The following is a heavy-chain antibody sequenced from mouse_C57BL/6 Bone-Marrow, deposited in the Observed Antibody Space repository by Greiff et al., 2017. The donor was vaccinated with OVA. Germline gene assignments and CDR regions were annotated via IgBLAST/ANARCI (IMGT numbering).Heavy chain of an antibody. V-gene: IGHV1-82*01. D-gene: IGHD2-3*01. Sequence: SGPELVKPGASVKISCKASGYAFSSSWMNWVKQRPGKGLEWIGRIYPGDGDTNYNGKFKGKATLTADKSSSTAYMHLSSLTSEDSAVYFCARHEDGYYASYFDYWGQGTTLTVSS. CDR1: GYAFSSSW. CDR2: IYPGDGDT. CDR3: ARHEDGYYASYFDY. J-gene: IGHJ2*01.